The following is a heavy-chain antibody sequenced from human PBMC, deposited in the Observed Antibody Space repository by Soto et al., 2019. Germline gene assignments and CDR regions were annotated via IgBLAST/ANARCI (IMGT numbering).Heavy chain of an antibody. CDR1: GFTFSSYA. Sequence: GGSLRLSCAASGFTFSSYAMSWVRQAPGKGLEWVSAISAGAVATNYADSVKGRFTISRDNSKNTLYLQMNSLRADTAMYYCARIEMASIKWGRGTLVTVSS. J-gene: IGHJ4*02. V-gene: IGHV3-23*01. CDR3: ARIEMASIK. CDR2: ISAGAVAT.